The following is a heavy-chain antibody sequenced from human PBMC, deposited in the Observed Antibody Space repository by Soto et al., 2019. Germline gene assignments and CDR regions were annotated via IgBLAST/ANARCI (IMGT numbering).Heavy chain of an antibody. CDR2: ISGSGGST. V-gene: IGHV3-23*01. D-gene: IGHD6-13*01. J-gene: IGHJ4*02. CDR1: GFTFSSYA. CDR3: AKVCWYSHLFDY. Sequence: GGSLRLSCAASGFTFSSYAMSWVRQAPGKGLEWVSDISGSGGSTYYADSVKGRFTISRDNSKNTLYLQMNSLRAEDTAVYYCAKVCWYSHLFDYWGQGTLVTVSS.